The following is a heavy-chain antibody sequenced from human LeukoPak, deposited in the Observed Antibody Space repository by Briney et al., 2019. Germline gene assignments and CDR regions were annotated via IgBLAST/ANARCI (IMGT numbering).Heavy chain of an antibody. CDR2: IYYSGSA. CDR1: GGSISSGDYY. J-gene: IGHJ4*02. CDR3: VRSYDFWSGYYFDY. V-gene: IGHV4-30-4*01. D-gene: IGHD3-3*01. Sequence: SETLSLTCTVSGGSISSGDYYWTWIRQPPGKGLEWIGYIYYSGSAYYNPSLKSRVTISIDTSKSQFSLKLSSVTATDTAVYYCVRSYDFWSGYYFDYWGQGTLVTVSS.